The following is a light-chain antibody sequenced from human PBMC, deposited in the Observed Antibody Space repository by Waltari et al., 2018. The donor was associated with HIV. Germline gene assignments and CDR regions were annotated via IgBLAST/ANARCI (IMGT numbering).Light chain of an antibody. V-gene: IGKV1-5*03. CDR2: KAS. Sequence: DIQMTQSPSTSSASSGERVTISCRASQNISSWLAWYQQKSGKAPKLLIYKASNLETGVQSRFSGSESGTEFTLIISSLQPDDFATYYCQQYIGTSWTFGRGTKVEIK. CDR3: QQYIGTSWT. J-gene: IGKJ1*01. CDR1: QNISSW.